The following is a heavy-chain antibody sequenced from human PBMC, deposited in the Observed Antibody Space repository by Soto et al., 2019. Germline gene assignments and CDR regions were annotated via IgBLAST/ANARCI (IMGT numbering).Heavy chain of an antibody. D-gene: IGHD3-9*01. Sequence: EVQLLESGGGLVQPGGSLRLSCAASGFTFSSYAMSWVRQAPGKGLEWVSAISGSGGSTYYADSVKGRFTISRDNSKNTLYLQMNSLRSEDTALYYCAKNLYDILTGYLYYFDYWGQGTLVTVSS. CDR2: ISGSGGST. J-gene: IGHJ4*02. V-gene: IGHV3-23*01. CDR3: AKNLYDILTGYLYYFDY. CDR1: GFTFSSYA.